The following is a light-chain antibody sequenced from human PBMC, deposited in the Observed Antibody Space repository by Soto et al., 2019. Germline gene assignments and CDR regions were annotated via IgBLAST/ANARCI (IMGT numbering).Light chain of an antibody. J-gene: IGKJ1*01. CDR3: QQYVTSPWA. CDR2: GAS. CDR1: QSVSSSF. V-gene: IGKV3-20*01. Sequence: EIVLTQSPATLSLSPGERATLSCRASQSVSSSFLAWYQQKPGQAPRLLIYGASNRATGIPDRFSGSGSVTDFTLTISRLEPEDFAVYYCQQYVTSPWAFGQGTKVAIE.